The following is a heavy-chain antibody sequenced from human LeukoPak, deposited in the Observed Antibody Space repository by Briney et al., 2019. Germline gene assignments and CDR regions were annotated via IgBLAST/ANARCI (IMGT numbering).Heavy chain of an antibody. D-gene: IGHD2-2*01. CDR1: GYTFNTYG. V-gene: IGHV1-18*04. CDR3: AREGCSSTRCYLRAFDI. J-gene: IGHJ3*02. Sequence: ASVKGSCKASGYTFNTYGISWVRHAPGQGLEWMGWISAYNDNTNHAQKLQGRVTVTRDTSTSTAYMELRSLRSDDTAVYYCAREGCSSTRCYLRAFDIWGQGTMVTVSS. CDR2: ISAYNDNT.